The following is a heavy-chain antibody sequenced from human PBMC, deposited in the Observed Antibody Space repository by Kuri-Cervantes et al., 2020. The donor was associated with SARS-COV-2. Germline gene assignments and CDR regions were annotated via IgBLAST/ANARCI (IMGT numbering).Heavy chain of an antibody. J-gene: IGHJ4*02. CDR2: INPNSGGT. CDR1: GYTFTGYY. D-gene: IGHD1-26*01. CDR3: ARVRYIVGATETYYFDY. V-gene: IGHV1-2*02. Sequence: SVKVSCKASGYTFTGYYMHWVRQAPGQGLEWMGWINPNSGGTNYAQKFQGRVTMTRDTSISTAYMELSRLRSDDTAVCYCARVRYIVGATETYYFDYWGQGTLVTVSS.